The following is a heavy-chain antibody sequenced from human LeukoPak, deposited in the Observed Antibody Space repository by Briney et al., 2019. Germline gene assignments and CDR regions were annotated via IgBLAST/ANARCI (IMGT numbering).Heavy chain of an antibody. V-gene: IGHV7-4-1*02. CDR2: INTNTGNP. J-gene: IGHJ4*02. CDR3: ARDGGFIAAAGNDY. Sequence: ASVKVSYKASGYTFTSYAMNWVRQAPGQGLEWMGWINTNTGNPTYAQGFTGRFVFSLDTSVSTAYLQISSLKAEDTAVYYCARDGGFIAAAGNDYWGQGTLVTVSS. CDR1: GYTFTSYA. D-gene: IGHD6-13*01.